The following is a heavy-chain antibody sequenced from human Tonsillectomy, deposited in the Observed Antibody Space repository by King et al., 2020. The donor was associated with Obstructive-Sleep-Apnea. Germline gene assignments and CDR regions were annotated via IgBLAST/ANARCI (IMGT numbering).Heavy chain of an antibody. CDR3: AREWGDVVVVAATIDILEYNWFDP. J-gene: IGHJ5*02. CDR2: ISYDGSNK. Sequence: VQLVESGGGVVQPGRSLRLSCAASGFTFSSYAMHWVRQAPGKGLEWVAVISYDGSNKYYADSVKGRFTISRDNSKNTLYLQMNSLRAEDTAVYYCAREWGDVVVVAATIDILEYNWFDPWGQGTLVTVSS. V-gene: IGHV3-30*04. CDR1: GFTFSSYA. D-gene: IGHD2-15*01.